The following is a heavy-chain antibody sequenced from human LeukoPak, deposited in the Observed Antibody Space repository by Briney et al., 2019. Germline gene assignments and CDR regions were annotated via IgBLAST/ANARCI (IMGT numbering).Heavy chain of an antibody. CDR1: GDTFTSYG. D-gene: IGHD5-12*01. CDR3: ARCWSYDRGYCDY. CDR2: ISAYNGAT. V-gene: IGHV1-18*01. Sequence: GASVKVSCKASGDTFTSYGFTWVRQAPGHGLKWMGWISAYNGATDYARILQGRVTMTAETSTSTVSMELRSLTSDDTAVYYCARCWSYDRGYCDYWGQGTLVTVSS. J-gene: IGHJ4*02.